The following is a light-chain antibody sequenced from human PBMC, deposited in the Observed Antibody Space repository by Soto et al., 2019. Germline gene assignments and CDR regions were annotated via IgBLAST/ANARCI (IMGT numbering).Light chain of an antibody. CDR3: SSYTNSNTRACV. CDR2: EVT. CDR1: SGDIGSYNR. J-gene: IGLJ1*01. V-gene: IGLV2-14*01. Sequence: QSVLTQPASVSGSPGQSITISCTGTSGDIGSYNRVSWYQQHPGKAPKLIIYEVTDRPSGVSNRFSGSKSGNTASLTISGLQAEYEAEYYCSSYTNSNTRACVFGTGTKLTVL.